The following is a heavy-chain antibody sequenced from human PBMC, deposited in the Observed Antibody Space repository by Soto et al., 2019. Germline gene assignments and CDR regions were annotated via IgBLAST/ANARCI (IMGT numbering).Heavy chain of an antibody. CDR1: GDSVSANSAT. D-gene: IGHD2-8*01. V-gene: IGHV6-1*01. CDR2: TYYRSKWFN. CDR3: ANLIGNSWLDF. J-gene: IGHJ5*01. Sequence: SQTLSLTCAISGDSVSANSATWDWIRHSPSRGLEWLGRTYYRSKWFNDYAVSVKGRISINPDTSNNQFSLQLNSVTPDDTAVNYYANLIGNSWLDFCSQGTLVTGSS.